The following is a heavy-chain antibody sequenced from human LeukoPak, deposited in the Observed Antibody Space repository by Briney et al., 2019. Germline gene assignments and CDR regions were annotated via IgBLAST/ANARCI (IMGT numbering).Heavy chain of an antibody. CDR2: ISSSSSYI. J-gene: IGHJ5*02. V-gene: IGHV3-21*01. D-gene: IGHD6-19*01. Sequence: PGGSLRLSCAASGFTFSSGVIQWVRQAPGKGLEWVSSISSSSSYIYYADSVKGRFTISRDNAKNSLYLQMNSLRAEDTAVYYCASATLYSSLDWFDPWGQGTLVTVSS. CDR3: ASATLYSSLDWFDP. CDR1: GFTFSSGV.